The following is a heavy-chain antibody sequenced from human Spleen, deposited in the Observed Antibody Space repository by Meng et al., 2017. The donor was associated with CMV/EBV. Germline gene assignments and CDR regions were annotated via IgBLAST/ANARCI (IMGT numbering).Heavy chain of an antibody. Sequence: GSLRLSCTVSGGSISSSSYYWGWIRQPPGKGLEWIGSIYYSGSTYYNPSLKSRVTISVDTSKNQFSLKLTSVTAADTTMYYCARHFEPGIAAAGTSFGYWGQGKLVTVSS. J-gene: IGHJ4*02. V-gene: IGHV4-39*01. D-gene: IGHD6-13*01. CDR2: IYYSGST. CDR1: GGSISSSSYY. CDR3: ARHFEPGIAAAGTSFGY.